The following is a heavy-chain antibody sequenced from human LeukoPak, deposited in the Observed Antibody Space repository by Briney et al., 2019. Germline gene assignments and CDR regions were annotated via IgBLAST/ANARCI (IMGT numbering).Heavy chain of an antibody. D-gene: IGHD2-15*01. J-gene: IGHJ4*02. CDR1: GYTFTGYY. CDR3: AREILYCSGGSCYQDLDY. Sequence: ASVKVSCKASGYTFTGYYMHWVRQAPGQGLEWMGWINPNSGGTNYAQKFQGRVTMTRDTSISTAYMELSRLRSDDTAVYYCAREILYCSGGSCYQDLDYWGQGTLVTVSS. V-gene: IGHV1-2*02. CDR2: INPNSGGT.